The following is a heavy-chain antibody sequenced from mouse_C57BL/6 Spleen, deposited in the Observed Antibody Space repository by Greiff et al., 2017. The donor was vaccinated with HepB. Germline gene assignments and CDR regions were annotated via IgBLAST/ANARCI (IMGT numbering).Heavy chain of an antibody. CDR2: FYPGSGRI. V-gene: IGHV1-62-2*01. J-gene: IGHJ2*01. CDR1: GFTFTEYT. D-gene: IGHD1-1*01. CDR3: ARHPPITTVVATRWYFDY. Sequence: VQLQQSGAELVKPGASVKLSCKASGFTFTEYTIHWVKQRSGQGLEWIGWFYPGSGRIKYTEKFKDKATLTADKSSSTVYMELSRLTSDYSAVYFCARHPPITTVVATRWYFDYWGQGTTLTVSS.